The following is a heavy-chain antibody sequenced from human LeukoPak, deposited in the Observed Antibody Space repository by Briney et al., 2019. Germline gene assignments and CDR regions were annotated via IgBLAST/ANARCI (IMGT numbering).Heavy chain of an antibody. CDR2: ISAYNGNT. D-gene: IGHD3-10*01. V-gene: IGHV1-18*01. CDR1: GYTFTSYG. CDR3: ARAGGQYGSGSYYNSPQYYYYYMDV. J-gene: IGHJ6*03. Sequence: ASVKVSCKASGYTFTSYGISWVRQAPGQGLEWMGWISAYNGNTNYAQKLQGRVTITADESTSTAYMELSSLRSEDTAVYYCARAGGQYGSGSYYNSPQYYYYYMDVWGKGTTVTISS.